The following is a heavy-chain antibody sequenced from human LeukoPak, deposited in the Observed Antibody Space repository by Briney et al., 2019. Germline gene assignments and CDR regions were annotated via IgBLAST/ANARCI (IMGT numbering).Heavy chain of an antibody. CDR3: AREGATLTVDAFDI. V-gene: IGHV4-4*02. J-gene: IGHJ3*02. D-gene: IGHD1-26*01. Sequence: SGTLSLTCAVSGGSMSSSNWWSWVRPPPGEGLEWIGEIYHSGSTNYNPSLKSRVTISVDKSKNQFSLKLSSVTAADTAVYYCAREGATLTVDAFDIWGQGTMVTVSS. CDR2: IYHSGST. CDR1: GGSMSSSNW.